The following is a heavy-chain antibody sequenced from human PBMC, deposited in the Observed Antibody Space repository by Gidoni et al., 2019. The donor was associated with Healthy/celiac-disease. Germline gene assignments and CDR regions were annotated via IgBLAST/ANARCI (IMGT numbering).Heavy chain of an antibody. CDR1: GFTFCSYG. Sequence: QVQLVESGGGVVQPGRSLRLSCAASGFTFCSYGMHWVRQAPGKGLAWVAVISYDGSSKYYADSVKGRFTISRDNSKNTLYLQMNSLRAEDTAVYYCATQYYDILTGYSDLDYWGQGTLVTVSS. J-gene: IGHJ4*02. D-gene: IGHD3-9*01. CDR3: ATQYYDILTGYSDLDY. CDR2: ISYDGSSK. V-gene: IGHV3-30*03.